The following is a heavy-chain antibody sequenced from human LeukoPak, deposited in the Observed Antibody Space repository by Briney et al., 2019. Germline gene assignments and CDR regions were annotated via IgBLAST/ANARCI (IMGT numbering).Heavy chain of an antibody. V-gene: IGHV3-33*01. CDR3: ARDLGYIDY. CDR1: GLTFSSYG. J-gene: IGHJ4*02. Sequence: GRSLRLSCAASGLTFSSYGMHWVRQAPGKGLEWVAVIWYDGSSKYYADSVKGRFTISRDNSKNTLYLQMNSLRVEDTAVYYCARDLGYIDYWGQGTLVTVSS. CDR2: IWYDGSSK. D-gene: IGHD7-27*01.